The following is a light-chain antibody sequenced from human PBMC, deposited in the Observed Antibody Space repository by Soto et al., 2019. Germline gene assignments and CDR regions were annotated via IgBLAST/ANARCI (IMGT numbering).Light chain of an antibody. CDR3: CSYAGTYTFV. CDR1: SSDVGSYDY. Sequence: QSALIQPPSVSGSPGQSVTISCTGTSSDVGSYDYVSWYQQHPGTVPKPMIYNVNTRPSGVPDRFSGSKSGNTASLTISGLQAEDEADYYCCSYAGTYTFVFGTGTKGTVL. CDR2: NVN. J-gene: IGLJ1*01. V-gene: IGLV2-11*01.